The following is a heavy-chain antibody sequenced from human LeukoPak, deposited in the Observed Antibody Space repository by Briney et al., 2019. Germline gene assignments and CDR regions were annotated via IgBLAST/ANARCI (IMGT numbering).Heavy chain of an antibody. D-gene: IGHD5-18*01. J-gene: IGHJ4*02. CDR1: GYSFTSYW. V-gene: IGHV5-51*01. CDR3: AILVPIQLWSVVDY. Sequence: GESLKVSCKGSGYSFTSYWIGWVRQMPGKGLEWMGIIYPGDSDTRYSPSFQGQVTISADKSISTAYLQWSSLKASDAAMYYCAILVPIQLWSVVDYWGQGTLVTVSS. CDR2: IYPGDSDT.